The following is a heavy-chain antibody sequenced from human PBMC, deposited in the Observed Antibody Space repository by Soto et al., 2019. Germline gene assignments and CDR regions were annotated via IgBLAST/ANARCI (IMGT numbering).Heavy chain of an antibody. V-gene: IGHV1-18*01. D-gene: IGHD2-2*01. CDR3: ARYCSSTSCYGHVDY. J-gene: IGHJ4*02. CDR1: GYTFTSYG. CDR2: ISAYNGNT. Sequence: ASVKVSCKASGYTFTSYGISWVRQAPGQGLEWMGWISAYNGNTNYAQKLQGRVIMTTDTSTSTAYMELRSLRSDDTAVYYCARYCSSTSCYGHVDYWGQGTLVTVSS.